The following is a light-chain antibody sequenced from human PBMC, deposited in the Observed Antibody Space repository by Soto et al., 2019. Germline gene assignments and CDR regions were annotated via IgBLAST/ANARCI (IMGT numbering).Light chain of an antibody. Sequence: QSALTQPASVCGSPGQSIAISCTGTSSDVGAFIYVSWYQHHPGKAPKFMIFDVSSRPPGVSDRFSGCKSGNAASLSISGRLTGDEAEYYCASCTTSSTYVFRTGTKLTVL. CDR3: ASCTTSSTYV. CDR1: SSDVGAFIY. J-gene: IGLJ1*01. CDR2: DVS. V-gene: IGLV2-14*03.